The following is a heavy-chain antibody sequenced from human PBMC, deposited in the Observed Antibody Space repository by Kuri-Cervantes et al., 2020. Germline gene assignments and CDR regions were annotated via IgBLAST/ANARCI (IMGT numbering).Heavy chain of an antibody. CDR3: ARSYDYVWGSYRWDY. Sequence: ETLSLTCTVSGGSISSGDYYWSWIRQPPGKALEWLAHIFSNDEKSYSTSLKSRLTISKDTSKSQVVLTMTNMDPVDTATYYCARSYDYVWGSYRWDYWGQGTLVTVSS. J-gene: IGHJ4*02. CDR1: GGSISSGDYY. CDR2: IFSNDEK. D-gene: IGHD3-16*02. V-gene: IGHV2-26*01.